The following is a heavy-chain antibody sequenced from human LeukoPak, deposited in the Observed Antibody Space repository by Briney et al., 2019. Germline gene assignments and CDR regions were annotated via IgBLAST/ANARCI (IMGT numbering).Heavy chain of an antibody. CDR2: INGNGAST. CDR1: GFTFNTHA. D-gene: IGHD5-18*01. J-gene: IGHJ4*02. V-gene: IGHV3-23*01. Sequence: GGSLRLSCAASGFTFNTHAMSWVRQAPGKGLEWVSGINGNGASTYHSDSVKGRFTISRDNSKNTLYLQMSSLRAEDTAVYYCAKDQGYSYYYLDYGGQGTLVTVSS. CDR3: AKDQGYSYYYLDY.